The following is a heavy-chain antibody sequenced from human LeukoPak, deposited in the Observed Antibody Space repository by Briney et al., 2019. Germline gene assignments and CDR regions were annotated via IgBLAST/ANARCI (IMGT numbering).Heavy chain of an antibody. V-gene: IGHV3-74*01. J-gene: IGHJ6*02. CDR1: GFTFSSYW. CDR2: MDPDGRTI. D-gene: IGHD6-19*01. Sequence: GGSLRLSCAASGFTFSSYWMHWVRQAPGKGLEWVSRMDPDGRTIDYADSVKGRFTISRDNAKDTLYLQMSSLRDEDTAVYYCARAGEQWLVPSAYYYYYGTDVWGQGTTVTVSS. CDR3: ARAGEQWLVPSAYYYYYGTDV.